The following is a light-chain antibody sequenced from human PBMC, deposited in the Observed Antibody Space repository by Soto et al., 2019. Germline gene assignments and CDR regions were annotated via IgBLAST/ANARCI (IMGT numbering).Light chain of an antibody. CDR3: QQYDTLPLT. CDR1: QSISSY. Sequence: TVLTQSPATLSLSPWERATLSCRASQSISSYLAWYQQKPGQAPRLLIYDASNRATGIPARFSGSGSGTEFTLTITSLQPEDFATYYCQQYDTLPLTFGGGTKV. CDR2: DAS. V-gene: IGKV3-11*01. J-gene: IGKJ4*01.